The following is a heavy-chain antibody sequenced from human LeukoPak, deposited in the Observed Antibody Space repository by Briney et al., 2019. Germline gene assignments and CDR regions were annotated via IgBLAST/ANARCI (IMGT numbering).Heavy chain of an antibody. J-gene: IGHJ4*02. CDR3: ARTGYGSGSDDFDF. D-gene: IGHD3-10*01. CDR2: ISPHNGNR. V-gene: IGHV1-18*01. Sequence: ASVKVSCKTSGYTFTRYGVSWVRQAPGQGPEWMGWISPHNGNRDYAQKFKDRVTMTTDTSTNTVYLELRSLRPDDTAMYYCARTGYGSGSDDFDFWGQGTLVTVSS. CDR1: GYTFTRYG.